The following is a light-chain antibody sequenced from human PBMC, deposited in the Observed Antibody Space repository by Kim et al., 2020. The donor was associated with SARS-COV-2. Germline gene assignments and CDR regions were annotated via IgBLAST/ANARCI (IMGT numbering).Light chain of an antibody. CDR1: QSIGNSY. CDR3: QQSYNTPYT. Sequence: ASVGDRVTITCRASQSIGNSYLNWYVQKPGKAPNLLIYSTSSLESGVPSRFSGSGSGTDFTLTITSLQVEDFATYYFQQSYNTPYTFGQGTKLEIK. CDR2: STS. V-gene: IGKV1-39*01. J-gene: IGKJ2*01.